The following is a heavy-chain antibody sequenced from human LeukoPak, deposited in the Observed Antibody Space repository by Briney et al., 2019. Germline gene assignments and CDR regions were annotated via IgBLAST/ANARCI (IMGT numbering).Heavy chain of an antibody. CDR3: ARGSSSWIPYYYYMDV. J-gene: IGHJ6*03. V-gene: IGHV1-8*01. CDR2: MNPNSGNT. Sequence: ASVKVSCKASGYTFTSYDINWVRQATGQGLEWMGWMNPNSGNTGYSQKLQGRVTMTRNTSISTAYMELSSLRSEDTAVYYCARGSSSWIPYYYYMDVWGKGTTVTVSS. CDR1: GYTFTSYD. D-gene: IGHD6-13*01.